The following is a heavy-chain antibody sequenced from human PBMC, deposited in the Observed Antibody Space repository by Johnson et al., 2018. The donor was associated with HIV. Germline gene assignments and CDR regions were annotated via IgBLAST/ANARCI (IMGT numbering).Heavy chain of an antibody. V-gene: IGHV3-30*14. CDR2: ISYDGSNK. CDR1: GFTFSSYA. J-gene: IGHJ3*02. CDR3: TSTIDVVPTGGSYDAFYI. Sequence: QVQLVESGGGVVQPGRSLRLSCAASGFTFSSYAMHWVRQAPGKGLEWVAVISYDGSNKYYGDSVKGRFTISRDNAKNSLYLQMNSLTTEDTAGYYCTSTIDVVPTGGSYDAFYIWGQWTMVTVSS. D-gene: IGHD2-21*01.